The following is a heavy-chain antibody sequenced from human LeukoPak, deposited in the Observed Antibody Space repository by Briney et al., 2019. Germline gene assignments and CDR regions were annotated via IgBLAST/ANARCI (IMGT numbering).Heavy chain of an antibody. V-gene: IGHV3-7*03. Sequence: GGSLRLSCAASGFTFSSYWMSWVRQAPGKGLEWVANIKQDGSEKYYVDSVKGRFTISRDNAKNSLYLQMNSLRAEDTAVYYCARESRYYGSGTPLDYWGQGTLSPSPQ. CDR2: IKQDGSEK. CDR1: GFTFSSYW. D-gene: IGHD3-10*01. CDR3: ARESRYYGSGTPLDY. J-gene: IGHJ4*02.